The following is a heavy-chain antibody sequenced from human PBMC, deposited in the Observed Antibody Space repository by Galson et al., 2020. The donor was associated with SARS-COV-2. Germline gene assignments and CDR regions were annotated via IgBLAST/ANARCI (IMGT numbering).Heavy chain of an antibody. J-gene: IGHJ4*02. D-gene: IGHD2-15*01. CDR3: AKISAAVALDC. V-gene: IGHV3-30*02. Sequence: GGSLRLSCAASGFIFSNYGMHWVRQAPGKGLAWVTFIRHDGSNEYYSDSVKGRFTISRDNSKNTVYLQMNRLRAEDTAVYYCAKISAAVALDCWGQGTLVTVSS. CDR2: IRHDGSNE. CDR1: GFIFSNYG.